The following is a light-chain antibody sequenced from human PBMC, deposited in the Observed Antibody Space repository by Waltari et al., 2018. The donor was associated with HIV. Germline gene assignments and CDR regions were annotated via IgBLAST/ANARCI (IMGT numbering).Light chain of an antibody. V-gene: IGLV1-40*01. Sequence: QSVLTQPPSVSGAPGQRVTISCTGSTSNVWAGHDVHWYQHLLGTAPKLLINCFNRRPSGVPDRFSGSKSGTSASRAITGLQAEDEADYYCQSYDSTLSAVMFGGGTKLTVL. CDR1: TSNVWAGHD. CDR3: QSYDSTLSAVM. J-gene: IGLJ3*02. CDR2: CFN.